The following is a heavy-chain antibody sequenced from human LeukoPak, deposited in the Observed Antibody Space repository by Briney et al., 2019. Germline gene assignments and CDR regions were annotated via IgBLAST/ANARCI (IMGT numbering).Heavy chain of an antibody. CDR3: AKEEYSGSLLTLDY. Sequence: PGGSLRLSCAASGFPLRNYGMSWVRQASGKGLEWVSAISGSDGSTYYTDSVKGRFTISRDNSRNTLYLQLNSLRAEDTAVYYCAKEEYSGSLLTLDYWGQGTLVTVSS. CDR1: GFPLRNYG. CDR2: ISGSDGST. V-gene: IGHV3-23*01. D-gene: IGHD1-26*01. J-gene: IGHJ4*02.